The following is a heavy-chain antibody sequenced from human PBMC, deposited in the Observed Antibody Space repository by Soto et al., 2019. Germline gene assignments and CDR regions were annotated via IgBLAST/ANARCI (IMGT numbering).Heavy chain of an antibody. CDR3: ARQGFGQLHGLVDV. CDR2: IHHSGSI. CDR1: GGSITNHY. V-gene: IGHV4-59*08. J-gene: IGHJ6*02. D-gene: IGHD2-21*01. Sequence: PSETLSLTCSVSGGSITNHYCSWFRQPPGRGLEWIGYIHHSGSIDYNPSLKSRVTMSVDTSKTHFSLKVNSVTAADTALYYCARQGFGQLHGLVDVWGPGTTVTVSS.